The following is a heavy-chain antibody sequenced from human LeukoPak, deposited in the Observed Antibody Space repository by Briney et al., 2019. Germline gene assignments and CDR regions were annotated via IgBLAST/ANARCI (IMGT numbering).Heavy chain of an antibody. CDR3: AKGESHPKYYFDY. V-gene: IGHV3-23*01. CDR2: ISGSDGST. Sequence: GGSLRLSCAASGFTFSTYAMRWVRQAPGKGLEWVSSISGSDGSTYYADSVKVRFTISRDNSKNTLYLQMSSLRAEDTAVYYCAKGESHPKYYFDYWGRGTLVTVSS. J-gene: IGHJ4*02. CDR1: GFTFSTYA. D-gene: IGHD3-10*01.